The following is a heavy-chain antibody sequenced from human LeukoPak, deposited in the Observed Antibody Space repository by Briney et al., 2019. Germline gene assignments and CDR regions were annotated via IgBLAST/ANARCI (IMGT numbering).Heavy chain of an antibody. V-gene: IGHV3-66*02. Sequence: PGGSLRLSCAASGFTVSNNYMSWVRQAPGKGLEWVSVIYSGDNTYYLESVKGRFTISRDNSNNTLFLQMNRLRAEDTAVYYCAGRRVLDASFDYWGQGTLVTVSS. CDR2: IYSGDNT. J-gene: IGHJ4*02. CDR3: AGRRVLDASFDY. CDR1: GFTVSNNY. D-gene: IGHD3-16*01.